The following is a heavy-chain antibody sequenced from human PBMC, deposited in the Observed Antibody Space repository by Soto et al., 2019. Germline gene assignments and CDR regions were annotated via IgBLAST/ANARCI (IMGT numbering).Heavy chain of an antibody. V-gene: IGHV3-66*01. Sequence: GGSLRLSCAASGFTVRNNYMVWVRQAPGKGLEWVSVIYSGGSTYHADSVKGRFTISRDNSKNTLYLQMNSLRVEDTAVYYCARGAAAGLDYWGQGTLVTVSS. J-gene: IGHJ4*02. CDR2: IYSGGST. CDR1: GFTVRNNY. D-gene: IGHD6-25*01. CDR3: ARGAAAGLDY.